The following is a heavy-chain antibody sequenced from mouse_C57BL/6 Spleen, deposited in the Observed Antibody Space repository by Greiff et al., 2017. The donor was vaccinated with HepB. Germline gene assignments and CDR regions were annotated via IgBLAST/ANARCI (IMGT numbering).Heavy chain of an antibody. CDR3: SSYEYYFDY. Sequence: VQLQQSGAELVRPGASVTLSCKASGYTFTDYEMPWVKQTPVHGLEWIGAIDPETGGTAYNQKFKGKAILTADKSSSTAYMELRSLTSEDSAVYYCSSYEYYFDYWGQGTTLTVSS. V-gene: IGHV1-15*01. CDR2: IDPETGGT. D-gene: IGHD1-1*01. J-gene: IGHJ2*01. CDR1: GYTFTDYE.